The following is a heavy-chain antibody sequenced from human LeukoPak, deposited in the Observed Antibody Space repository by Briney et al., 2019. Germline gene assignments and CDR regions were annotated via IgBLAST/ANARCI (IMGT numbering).Heavy chain of an antibody. CDR1: GFIFSTYW. CDR2: IKEDGTVK. J-gene: IGHJ4*02. Sequence: GGSLRLSCAASGFIFSTYWMSWVRQAPGKGLEWVANIKEDGTVKYHMDSVKGRFTISRDNAKNSLFLQMNSLRAEDTAVYYCAREILGAASAFDYWGQGTLVTVSS. D-gene: IGHD6-13*01. V-gene: IGHV3-7*03. CDR3: AREILGAASAFDY.